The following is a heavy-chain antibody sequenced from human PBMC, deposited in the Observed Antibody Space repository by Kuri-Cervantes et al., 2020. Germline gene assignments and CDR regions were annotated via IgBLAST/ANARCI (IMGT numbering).Heavy chain of an antibody. J-gene: IGHJ3*02. CDR3: ARGIGYCTGGVCRHVDAFDI. V-gene: IGHV1-69*06. Sequence: SVKVSCKASGGTFSSYAVSWVRQAPGQGLEWMGGIIPIFGPANYAQKFQGRVTITADKSTSTAYMELSSLRSEDTAVYYCARGIGYCTGGVCRHVDAFDIWGQGTMVTVSS. CDR2: IIPIFGPA. D-gene: IGHD2-8*02. CDR1: GGTFSSYA.